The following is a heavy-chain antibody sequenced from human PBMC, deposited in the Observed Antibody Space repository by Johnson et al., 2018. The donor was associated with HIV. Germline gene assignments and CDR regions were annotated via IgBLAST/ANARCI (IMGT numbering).Heavy chain of an antibody. J-gene: IGHJ3*02. CDR2: ISYHGGTK. CDR3: AKESGGSGSYYIGDMGDAFDI. D-gene: IGHD3-10*01. Sequence: QVQLVESGGGVVQPGRSLRLSCAASGFTFSSYGMHWVRQAPGKGLEWVAVISYHGGTKDSAESVVGRFSISRGRSENTVYLQMNSLRAEDTAVYFCAKESGGSGSYYIGDMGDAFDIWGQGTLVTVSS. V-gene: IGHV3-30*18. CDR1: GFTFSSYG.